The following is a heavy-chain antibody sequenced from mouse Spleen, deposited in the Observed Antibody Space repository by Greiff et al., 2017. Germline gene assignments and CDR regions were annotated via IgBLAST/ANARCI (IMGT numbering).Heavy chain of an antibody. CDR3: ASIYYGSSFSYYFDY. CDR1: GYTFTSYW. Sequence: QVQLQQPGAELVMPGASVKLSCKASGYTFTSYWMHWVKQRPGQGLEWIGEIGPSDSYTNYNQKFKGKATLTVDKSSSTAYMQLSSLTSEDSAVYYCASIYYGSSFSYYFDYWGQGTTLTVSS. CDR2: IGPSDSYT. J-gene: IGHJ2*01. V-gene: IGHV1-69*01. D-gene: IGHD1-1*01.